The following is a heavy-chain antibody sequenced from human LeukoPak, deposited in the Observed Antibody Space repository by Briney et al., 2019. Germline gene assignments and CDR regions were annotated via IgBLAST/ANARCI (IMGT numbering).Heavy chain of an antibody. J-gene: IGHJ4*02. V-gene: IGHV1-18*01. CDR1: GYTFTSYD. CDR2: ISAYNGNT. D-gene: IGHD2-15*01. CDR3: AILCSGGSCRQFDY. Sequence: ASVKVSCKASGYTFTSYDINWVRQAPGQGLEWMGWISAYNGNTNYAQKLQGRVTMTTDTSTSTAYMELRSLRSDDTAVYYCAILCSGGSCRQFDYWGQGTLVTVSS.